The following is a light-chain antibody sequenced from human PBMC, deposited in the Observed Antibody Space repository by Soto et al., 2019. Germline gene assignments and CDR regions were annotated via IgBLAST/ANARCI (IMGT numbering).Light chain of an antibody. CDR2: DAS. J-gene: IGKJ4*02. V-gene: IGKV1-5*01. Sequence: DIQMTQSPATLSASVGDRVTITCRASQSVRSWLAWYQQKPGTAPKLLIFDASRLESGVPSRFSGSTSGTEFTPTISSLQPDDFATYYCQQYDNYPLTFGGGTKVDIK. CDR1: QSVRSW. CDR3: QQYDNYPLT.